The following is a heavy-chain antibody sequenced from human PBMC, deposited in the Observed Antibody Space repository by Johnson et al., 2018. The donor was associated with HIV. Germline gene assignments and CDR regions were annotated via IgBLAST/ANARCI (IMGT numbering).Heavy chain of an antibody. CDR2: ISWNSGSI. CDR1: GFRFDDYA. V-gene: IGHV3-9*01. J-gene: IGHJ3*02. D-gene: IGHD3-10*01. CDR3: AKGLVTYYYGLVI. Sequence: VQLVESGGGVVQPGRSLRLSCAASGFRFDDYAMHWVRQAPGKGLEWVSGISWNSGSIGYADSVKGRFTISRNNAKNSLYLEMNSLRAEDTAMYSCAKGLVTYYYGLVIWGQGTMVTVSS.